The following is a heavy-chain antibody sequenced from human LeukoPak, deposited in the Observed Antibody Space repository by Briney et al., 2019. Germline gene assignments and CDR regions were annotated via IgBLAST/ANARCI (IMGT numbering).Heavy chain of an antibody. CDR1: GFTFSSYS. CDR3: TTQGALGWLHYFDY. CDR2: VKSKTDGGTT. Sequence: GGSLRLSCAASGFTFSSYSMNWVRQAPGKGLEWVGRVKSKTDGGTTDYAAPVKGRFTISRDDSKNTLDLQMNSLKTEDTAVYYCTTQGALGWLHYFDYWGQGNLVTVSS. V-gene: IGHV3-15*01. D-gene: IGHD3-3*01. J-gene: IGHJ4*02.